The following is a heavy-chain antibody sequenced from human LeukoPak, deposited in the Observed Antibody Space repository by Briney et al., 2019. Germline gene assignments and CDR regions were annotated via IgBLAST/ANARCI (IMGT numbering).Heavy chain of an antibody. CDR3: ARETEYCSSTSCYQYSDY. D-gene: IGHD2-2*01. CDR1: GFTFSSYA. V-gene: IGHV3-30-3*01. J-gene: IGHJ4*02. Sequence: HAGGSLRLSCAASGFTFSSYAMHWVRQAPGKGLEWVAVISYDGSNKYYADSVKGRFTISRDNSKNTLYLQMNSLRAEDTAVYYCARETEYCSSTSCYQYSDYWGQGTLVTVSS. CDR2: ISYDGSNK.